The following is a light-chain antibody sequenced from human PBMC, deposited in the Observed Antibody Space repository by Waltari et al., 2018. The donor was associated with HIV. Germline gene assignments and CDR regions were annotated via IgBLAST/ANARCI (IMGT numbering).Light chain of an antibody. J-gene: IGKJ1*01. V-gene: IGKV3-20*01. CDR3: QQYDVSRT. CDR1: QSVRSRY. Sequence: EIVLTQSPATLSLSPGERATLSCRASQSVRSRYLAWYQQNPGEAPRLVIYNVSKRATGIPDRFTGSVAGTDFTLTINSLEPEDSAVYFGQQYDVSRTFGQGTKVEVK. CDR2: NVS.